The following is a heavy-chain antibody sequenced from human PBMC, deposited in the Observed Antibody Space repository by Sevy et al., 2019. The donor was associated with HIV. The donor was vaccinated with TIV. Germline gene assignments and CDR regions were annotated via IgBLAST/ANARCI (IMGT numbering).Heavy chain of an antibody. D-gene: IGHD3-10*01. CDR3: ARDKLLPVMVSMVRGALSYYFDY. J-gene: IGHJ4*02. CDR1: GFTFSDYG. Sequence: GGSLRLSCTASGFTFSDYGMHWVRQAPGKGLEWVAVVWYDGINKYYGDSVKGRFTISRDNSKNTLYLQMNSLRAEDTAVYYCARDKLLPVMVSMVRGALSYYFDYWGQGTLVTVSS. V-gene: IGHV3-33*01. CDR2: VWYDGINK.